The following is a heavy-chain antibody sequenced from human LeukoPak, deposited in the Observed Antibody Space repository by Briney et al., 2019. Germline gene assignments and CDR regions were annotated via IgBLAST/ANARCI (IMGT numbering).Heavy chain of an antibody. Sequence: WASVKVSCKASGYTFIDYYIHWVRQAPGQGLEWLGWINPNSGGTNYAQKVQGRVNLIRETSINTAYTELSRLTSDDTALYYCARSGSRGRSYDDAFDIWGQGTMVTVSS. CDR2: INPNSGGT. CDR1: GYTFIDYY. CDR3: ARSGSRGRSYDDAFDI. V-gene: IGHV1-2*02. D-gene: IGHD3-16*01. J-gene: IGHJ3*02.